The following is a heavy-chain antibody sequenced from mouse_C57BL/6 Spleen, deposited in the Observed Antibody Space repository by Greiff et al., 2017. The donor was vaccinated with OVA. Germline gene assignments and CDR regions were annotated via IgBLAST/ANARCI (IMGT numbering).Heavy chain of an antibody. V-gene: IGHV3-6*01. CDR3: ARERDYDYAMDY. Sequence: EVQLQQSGPGLVKPSQSLSLTCSVTGYSITSGYYWNWIRQFPGNKLEWMGYISYDGSNNYNPSLKNRISITRDTSKNQFFLKLNSVTTEDTATYYCARERDYDYAMDYWGQGTSVTVSS. CDR1: GYSITSGYY. J-gene: IGHJ4*01. CDR2: ISYDGSN. D-gene: IGHD2-4*01.